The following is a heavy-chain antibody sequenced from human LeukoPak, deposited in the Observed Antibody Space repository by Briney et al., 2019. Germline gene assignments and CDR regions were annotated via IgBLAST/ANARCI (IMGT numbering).Heavy chain of an antibody. Sequence: GRSLRVSCAASGFTFSSYGMHWVRQAPGKGLEWVAVIWYDGSNKYYADSVKGRFTISRDNSKNTLYLQMNSLRAEDTAVYYCARGIWEIADPFDYWGQGTLVTVSS. CDR2: IWYDGSNK. CDR1: GFTFSSYG. CDR3: ARGIWEIADPFDY. V-gene: IGHV3-33*01. D-gene: IGHD5-24*01. J-gene: IGHJ4*02.